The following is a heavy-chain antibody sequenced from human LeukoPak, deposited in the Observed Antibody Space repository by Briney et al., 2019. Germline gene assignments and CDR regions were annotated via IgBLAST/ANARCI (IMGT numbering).Heavy chain of an antibody. CDR1: GYSFTGYY. J-gene: IGHJ2*01. CDR2: INPISGGT. CDR3: ATATPSGYYWYFDL. Sequence: ASVKLSCKASGYSFTGYYIHWVRQAPGQGLEWMGWINPISGGTNDERKFQDRVTMPRDTSISTAHLELSRLRSDDTAVYYCATATPSGYYWYFDLWGRGTLVTVSS. V-gene: IGHV1-2*02. D-gene: IGHD5-12*01.